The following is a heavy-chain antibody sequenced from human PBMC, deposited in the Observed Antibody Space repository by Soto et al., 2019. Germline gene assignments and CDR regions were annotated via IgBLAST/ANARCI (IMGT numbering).Heavy chain of an antibody. CDR1: GGSISSSNW. V-gene: IGHV4-4*02. CDR2: FYHSGST. CDR3: ARVGGINWFDP. J-gene: IGHJ5*02. Sequence: PSETLSLTCAVSGGSISSSNWGSWVRQSPRKGLEWIGEFYHSGSTNYSPSLKSRVTISIDKSKNQMSLKLSSVTAADTAVYYCARVGGINWFDPWGQGTLVTVS. D-gene: IGHD3-16*01.